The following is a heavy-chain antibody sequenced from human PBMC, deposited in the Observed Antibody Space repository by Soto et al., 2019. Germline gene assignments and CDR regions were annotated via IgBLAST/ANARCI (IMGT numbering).Heavy chain of an antibody. J-gene: IGHJ3*02. D-gene: IGHD2-2*01. CDR3: AREAVVVPASLVAFDI. CDR1: GGSVSSGSYY. CDR2: IYYSGST. Sequence: SETLSLTCTVSGGSVSSGSYYWSWIRQPPGKGLEWIGYIYYSGSTYYNPSLKSRVTISVDTSKNQFSLKLSSVTAADTAVYYCAREAVVVPASLVAFDIWGQGTMVTVSS. V-gene: IGHV4-31*03.